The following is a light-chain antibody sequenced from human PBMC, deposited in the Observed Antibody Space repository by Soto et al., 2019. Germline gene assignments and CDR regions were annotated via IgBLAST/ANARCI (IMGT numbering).Light chain of an antibody. CDR3: QQYNDWPPIT. Sequence: EIVLTQSPGTLSLSPGERATLSCRASQSVSSSYLAWYQQQPGQAPRLLIYGASSRATGIPDRFSGSGSGTDFTLTISSLEPEDFAVYYCQQYNDWPPITFGQGTRLEIK. J-gene: IGKJ5*01. CDR1: QSVSSSY. CDR2: GAS. V-gene: IGKV3-20*01.